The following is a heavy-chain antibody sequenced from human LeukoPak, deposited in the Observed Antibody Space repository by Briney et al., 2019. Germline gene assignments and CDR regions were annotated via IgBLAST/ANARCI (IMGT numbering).Heavy chain of an antibody. J-gene: IGHJ6*02. D-gene: IGHD4-17*01. CDR3: AGMTTVTTTYYYYGMDV. CDR1: GGSISSYY. Sequence: PSETLSLTCTVSGGSISSYYWSWIRQPPGKGPEWIGYIYYSGSTNYNPSLKSRVTISVDTSKNQFSLELSSVTAADTAVYYCAGMTTVTTTYYYYGMDVWGQGTTVTVSS. V-gene: IGHV4-59*01. CDR2: IYYSGST.